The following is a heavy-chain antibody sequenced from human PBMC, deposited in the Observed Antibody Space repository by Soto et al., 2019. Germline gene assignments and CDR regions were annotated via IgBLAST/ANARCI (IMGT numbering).Heavy chain of an antibody. J-gene: IGHJ6*02. Sequence: GASVKVSCKASGYIFTGYGISWVRQAPGQGLEWMGWISPYNGHTEFAQRLQGRLTLTTDTSTSTAFMELSNLRSDDTAVYHCARGGSGYHTGRGFAGTMDVWGQGTTVTVSS. V-gene: IGHV1-18*04. CDR1: GYIFTGYG. CDR3: ARGGSGYHTGRGFAGTMDV. CDR2: ISPYNGHT. D-gene: IGHD3-22*01.